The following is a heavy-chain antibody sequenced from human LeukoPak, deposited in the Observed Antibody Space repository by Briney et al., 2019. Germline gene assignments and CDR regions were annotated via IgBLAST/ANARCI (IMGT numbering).Heavy chain of an antibody. CDR2: IYPSGGST. CDR1: GYTFTSYY. V-gene: IGHV1-46*01. J-gene: IGHJ4*02. Sequence: ASGKVSCKASGYTFTSYYMHWVRQAPGQGLEWMGIIYPSGGSTSYAQKFQGRVTMTRDTSTSTVYMELSSLRSEDTAVYYCARGKDDFWSGLDCDYWGQGTLVTVSS. D-gene: IGHD3-3*01. CDR3: ARGKDDFWSGLDCDY.